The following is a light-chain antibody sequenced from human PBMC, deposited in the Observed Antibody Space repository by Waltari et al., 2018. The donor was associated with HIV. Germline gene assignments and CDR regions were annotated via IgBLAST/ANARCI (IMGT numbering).Light chain of an antibody. CDR2: RNK. Sequence: QSVLTQPPSASGTPGQRVTISCSGSSSNIGSNYVYWYQQLPGTAPKLLIYRNKQRPSGFPDRFSGSKSGTSASLAISVLRSEDEADYYCAAWDDSLSGVVFGGGTKLTVL. V-gene: IGLV1-47*01. J-gene: IGLJ2*01. CDR1: SSNIGSNY. CDR3: AAWDDSLSGVV.